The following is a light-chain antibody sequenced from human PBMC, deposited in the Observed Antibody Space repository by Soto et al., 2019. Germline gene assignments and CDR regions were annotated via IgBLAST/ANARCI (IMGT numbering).Light chain of an antibody. V-gene: IGLV2-23*02. CDR2: EVN. Sequence: QSALTQPASVSGSPGQSITISCTGTSSNIGVYNLVSWYQQHPGKAPKLMIYEVNKRPSGVSNRFSGSKSGDTASLTISGLQAEDEADYFCCSYAGSSTYVFGTGTKVTVL. CDR3: CSYAGSSTYV. CDR1: SSNIGVYNL. J-gene: IGLJ1*01.